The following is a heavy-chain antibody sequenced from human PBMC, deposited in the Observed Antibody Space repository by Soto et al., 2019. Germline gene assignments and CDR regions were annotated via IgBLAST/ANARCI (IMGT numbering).Heavy chain of an antibody. Sequence: PVGSLRLSCAASGFTFSSYGMHWVRQAPGKGLEWVAVIWYDGSNKYYADSVKGRFTISRDNSKNTLYLQMNSLRAEDTAVYYCAREHIAAAGTGYYYYGMDVWGQGTTVTVSS. CDR1: GFTFSSYG. V-gene: IGHV3-33*01. J-gene: IGHJ6*02. CDR2: IWYDGSNK. D-gene: IGHD6-13*01. CDR3: AREHIAAAGTGYYYYGMDV.